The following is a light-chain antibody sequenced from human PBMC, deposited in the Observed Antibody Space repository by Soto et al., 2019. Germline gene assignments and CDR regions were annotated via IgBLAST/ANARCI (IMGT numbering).Light chain of an antibody. V-gene: IGKV3-20*01. CDR1: QSVISTY. CDR2: AAS. J-gene: IGKJ5*01. CDR3: QQYGGSPQIT. Sequence: EIVLTQSPGTLSLSPGERATLSCRASQSVISTYLAWYQQRPGQAPRLLLYAASSRATGIPERFSGSGSETYFSLTISPLEHEDFAVYYCQQYGGSPQITFGQGTRLEIK.